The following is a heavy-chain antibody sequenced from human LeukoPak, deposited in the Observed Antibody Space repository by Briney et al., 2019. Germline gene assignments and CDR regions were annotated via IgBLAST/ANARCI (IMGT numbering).Heavy chain of an antibody. Sequence: ASVKVSCKASGYTFTSYGISWVRQAPGQGLEWTGWISAYNGNTNYAQKLQGRVTMTTDTSTSKAYMEVRSLRSDDTAVYYCARDAYCSGGSCYSLPVDYWGQGTLVTVSS. D-gene: IGHD2-15*01. CDR3: ARDAYCSGGSCYSLPVDY. CDR2: ISAYNGNT. V-gene: IGHV1-18*01. J-gene: IGHJ4*02. CDR1: GYTFTSYG.